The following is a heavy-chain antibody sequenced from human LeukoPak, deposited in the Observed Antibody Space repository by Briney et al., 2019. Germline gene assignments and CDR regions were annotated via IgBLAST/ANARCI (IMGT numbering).Heavy chain of an antibody. CDR1: GYTFTGYH. CDR2: INPNSGGT. D-gene: IGHD3-10*01. J-gene: IGHJ6*03. V-gene: IGHV1-2*02. Sequence: ASVKVSCKASGYTFTGYHMHWVRQAPGQGLEWMGWINPNSGGTNYAQKFQGRVTMTRDTSISTAYMELSRLRSDDTAVYYCARDITMVRGSTGGYYYYYYMDVWGKGTTVTISS. CDR3: ARDITMVRGSTGGYYYYYYMDV.